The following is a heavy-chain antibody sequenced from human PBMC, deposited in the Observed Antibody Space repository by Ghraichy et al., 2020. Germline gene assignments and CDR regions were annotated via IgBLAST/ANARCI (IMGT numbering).Heavy chain of an antibody. CDR2: LNIDGTTV. CDR1: GFSFTDYW. J-gene: IGHJ4*02. Sequence: GGSLRLSCAASGFSFTDYWMHWVRQTPGRGLEWVSHLNIDGTTVNYADSVKGRFTISRDNAKNTMYLQMISQTVEDTAVYYCVRSYKDGLRHFDYWGQGTLVTVSS. V-gene: IGHV3-74*01. CDR3: VRSYKDGLRHFDY. D-gene: IGHD1-14*01.